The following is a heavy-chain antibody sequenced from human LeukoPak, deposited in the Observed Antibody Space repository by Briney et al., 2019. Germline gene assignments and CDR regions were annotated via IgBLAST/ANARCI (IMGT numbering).Heavy chain of an antibody. CDR1: GASISNYY. V-gene: IGHV4-4*07. D-gene: IGHD2-21*02. J-gene: IGHJ5*02. CDR2: IYGTGST. Sequence: SETLSLTCTVSGASISNYYWSWIRQPAGKGLEWIGRIYGTGSTIYNPSLRSRVTVSVDTSKNQFSLELTSVTAADTAVYYCAGDLPVTPYNWFDPWGPGTRVTVSS. CDR3: AGDLPVTPYNWFDP.